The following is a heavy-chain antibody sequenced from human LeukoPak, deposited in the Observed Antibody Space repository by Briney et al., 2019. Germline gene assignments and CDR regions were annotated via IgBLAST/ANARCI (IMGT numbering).Heavy chain of an antibody. CDR2: IYTSGST. Sequence: SETLSLTCTVSGGSISSGSYYWSWIRQPAGKGLEWIGRIYTSGSTNYNPSLKSRVTISVDTSKNQFSLKLSSVTAADTAVYYCARGVAAAGMYYFDYWGQGTLVTVSS. J-gene: IGHJ4*02. D-gene: IGHD6-13*01. CDR1: GGSISSGSYY. V-gene: IGHV4-61*02. CDR3: ARGVAAAGMYYFDY.